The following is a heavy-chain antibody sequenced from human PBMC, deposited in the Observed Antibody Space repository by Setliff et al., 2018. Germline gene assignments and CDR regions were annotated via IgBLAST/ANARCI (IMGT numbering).Heavy chain of an antibody. CDR3: AKDTGYYFDC. J-gene: IGHJ4*02. Sequence: GGSLRLSCAASGFTFSSYGMHWVRQAPGKGLEWVAVISYDGSNKYYADSVKGRFTISRDNSKNTLYLQMNSLRGEDTAVYYCAKDTGYYFDCWGQGTLVTVSS. V-gene: IGHV3-30*18. D-gene: IGHD4-4*01. CDR2: ISYDGSNK. CDR1: GFTFSSYG.